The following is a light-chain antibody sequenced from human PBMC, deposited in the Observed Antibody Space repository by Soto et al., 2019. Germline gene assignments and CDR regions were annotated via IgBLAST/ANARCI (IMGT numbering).Light chain of an antibody. CDR3: QSYDSSLSGDV. V-gene: IGLV1-40*01. CDR1: SSNIGASYD. CDR2: GNT. Sequence: QSVLTQPPSVSGAPGQRVTISCTGTSSNIGASYDVNWYQQLPGTAPKLLIYGNTNRPSGVPDRFSGSKSGTSASLAITGLQAEDEADYYCQSYDSSLSGDVFGTGTKVTVL. J-gene: IGLJ1*01.